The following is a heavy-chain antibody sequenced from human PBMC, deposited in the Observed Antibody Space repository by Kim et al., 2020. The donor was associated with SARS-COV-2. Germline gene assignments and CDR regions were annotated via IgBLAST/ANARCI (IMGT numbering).Heavy chain of an antibody. CDR3: AKVTAMAHYYYYGMDV. Sequence: GGSLRLSCAASGFTFSSYAMSWVRQAPGKGLEWVSAISGSGGGTYYADSVKGRFTISRDNSKNTLYLQMNSLRAEDTAVYYCAKVTAMAHYYYYGMDVWGQGTTVTVSS. V-gene: IGHV3-23*01. CDR1: GFTFSSYA. D-gene: IGHD5-18*01. CDR2: ISGSGGGT. J-gene: IGHJ6*02.